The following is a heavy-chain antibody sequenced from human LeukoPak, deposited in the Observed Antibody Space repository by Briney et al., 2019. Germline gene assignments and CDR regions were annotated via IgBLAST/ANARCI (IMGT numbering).Heavy chain of an antibody. V-gene: IGHV3-30*18. Sequence: GRSLRLSCAASGFTFSSHGMHWVRQAPGKGLEWVAVISYDGSNKYYADSVKGRFTISRDNSKNTLYLQMNSLRAEDTAVYYCAKVSWIQLWLSGLDYWGQGTLVTVSS. CDR1: GFTFSSHG. CDR2: ISYDGSNK. J-gene: IGHJ4*02. D-gene: IGHD5-18*01. CDR3: AKVSWIQLWLSGLDY.